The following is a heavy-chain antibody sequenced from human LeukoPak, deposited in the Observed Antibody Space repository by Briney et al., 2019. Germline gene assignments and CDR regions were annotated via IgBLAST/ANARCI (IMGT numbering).Heavy chain of an antibody. CDR1: GYSFIDYW. Sequence: GESLKISYKASGYSFIDYWIGWVRQMPGKGLEWMGIIYPGDSDTRYSPSFEGQVTISSDKSITTAYLQWSSLKASDTAMYYCAKSNRGDGYNYWFDPWGQGTLVTVSS. CDR2: IYPGDSDT. V-gene: IGHV5-51*01. J-gene: IGHJ5*02. D-gene: IGHD5-24*01. CDR3: AKSNRGDGYNYWFDP.